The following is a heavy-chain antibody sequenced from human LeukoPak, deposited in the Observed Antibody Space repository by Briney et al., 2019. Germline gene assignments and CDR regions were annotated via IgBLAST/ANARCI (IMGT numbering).Heavy chain of an antibody. Sequence: ASVKVSCKASGYTFTSYDINWVRQAPGQGLEWMGWMNPNSGNTGYAQKFQGRVTITRNTSISTAYMELSSLRSEDTAVYYCARGPAGRGYLYYYYYYMDVWGKGTTVTVSS. V-gene: IGHV1-8*03. J-gene: IGHJ6*03. CDR2: MNPNSGNT. D-gene: IGHD3-3*01. CDR3: ARGPAGRGYLYYYYYYMDV. CDR1: GYTFTSYD.